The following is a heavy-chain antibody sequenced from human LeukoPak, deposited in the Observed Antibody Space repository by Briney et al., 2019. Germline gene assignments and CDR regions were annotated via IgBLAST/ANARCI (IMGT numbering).Heavy chain of an antibody. CDR3: ARSRTPMITFGGVIDTFDY. V-gene: IGHV1-69*06. CDR2: IIPIFGTA. Sequence: SVTVSCKASGGAFSSYAISWVRQAPGQGLEWMGGIIPIFGTANYAQKFQGRVTITADKSTSTAYMELSSLRSEDTAVYYCARSRTPMITFGGVIDTFDYWGQGTLVTVSS. J-gene: IGHJ4*02. CDR1: GGAFSSYA. D-gene: IGHD3-16*02.